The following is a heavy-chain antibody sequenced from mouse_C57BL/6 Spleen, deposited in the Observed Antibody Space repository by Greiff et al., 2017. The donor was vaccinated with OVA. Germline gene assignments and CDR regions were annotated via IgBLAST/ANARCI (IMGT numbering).Heavy chain of an antibody. CDR3: ARVHYDYDEGFDY. D-gene: IGHD2-4*01. V-gene: IGHV5-16*01. J-gene: IGHJ2*01. CDR1: EFTFSDYY. Sequence: EVMLVESEGGLVQPGSSMKLSCTASEFTFSDYYMAWVRQVPEKGLEWVANINYDGSSTYYLDSLKSRFIISRDNAKNILYLQMNSLKSEDTATDYCARVHYDYDEGFDYWGQGTTLTVSS. CDR2: INYDGSST.